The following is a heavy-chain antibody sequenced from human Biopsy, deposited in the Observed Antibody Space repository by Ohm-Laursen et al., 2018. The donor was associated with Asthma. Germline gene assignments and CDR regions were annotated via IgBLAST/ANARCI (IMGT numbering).Heavy chain of an antibody. CDR3: AKARCYYFYCDMEV. CDR1: GGTLNNYA. Sequence: VSSVKVSCKSSGGTLNNYAINWVRQAPGQGLEWMGGISPIFGSIKYAQKFQDRVTISADVFRNTVHLELSSLRSEDTAVLYCAKARCYYFYCDMEVWGQRTTVTVSS. V-gene: IGHV1-69*01. D-gene: IGHD3-3*01. J-gene: IGHJ6*02. CDR2: ISPIFGSI.